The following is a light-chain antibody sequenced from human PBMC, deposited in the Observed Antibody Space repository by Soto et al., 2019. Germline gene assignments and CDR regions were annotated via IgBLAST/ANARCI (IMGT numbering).Light chain of an antibody. CDR1: QSISSW. V-gene: IGKV1-5*01. CDR3: QQYNSYPWT. Sequence: DIQMTQFPSTLSASVGDRVTITCRASQSISSWLAWYQQKPGKAPKLLIYDASSLESGVPSRFSGSGSGTEFTLTISSLQPDDFATYYCQQYNSYPWTFGQGTKVE. CDR2: DAS. J-gene: IGKJ1*01.